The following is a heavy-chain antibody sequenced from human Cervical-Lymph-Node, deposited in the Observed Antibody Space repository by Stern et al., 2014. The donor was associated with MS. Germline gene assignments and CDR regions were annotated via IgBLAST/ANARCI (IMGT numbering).Heavy chain of an antibody. CDR3: ARPTTVTVGAMDV. CDR2: IIPIFGTA. Sequence: VQLVESGAEVKKPGSSVKVSCRASGSTFNTYAINWVRQAPGQRLEGMGGIIPIFGTANYAQKFQGRVTITADDSTNTVYMELSSLRSEDTAVYYCARPTTVTVGAMDVWGQGTTVTVSS. V-gene: IGHV1-69*01. CDR1: GSTFNTYA. J-gene: IGHJ6*02. D-gene: IGHD4-17*01.